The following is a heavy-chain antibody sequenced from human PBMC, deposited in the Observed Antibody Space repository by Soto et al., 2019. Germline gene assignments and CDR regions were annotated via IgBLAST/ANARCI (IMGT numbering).Heavy chain of an antibody. CDR3: ARDTALRYDCWSGYYTLDYYYGMDV. CDR2: INSDGSST. CDR1: GFTFSSYW. V-gene: IGHV3-74*01. D-gene: IGHD3-3*01. J-gene: IGHJ6*01. Sequence: EVQLVESGGGLVQPGGSLRLSCAASGFTFSSYWMHWVRQAPGKGLVWVSRINSDGSSTSYADSVKGRFTISRDNAKNTLYLQMNSLRAEDTAVYYCARDTALRYDCWSGYYTLDYYYGMDVW.